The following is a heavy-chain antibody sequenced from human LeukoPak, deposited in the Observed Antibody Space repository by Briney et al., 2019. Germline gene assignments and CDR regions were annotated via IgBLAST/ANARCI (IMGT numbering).Heavy chain of an antibody. D-gene: IGHD2-15*01. CDR3: TTDPEGYCSGGSCYFDY. CDR1: GFTFSNAW. CDR2: IKSKTDGGTT. J-gene: IGHJ4*02. Sequence: GGSLRLSCAASGFTFSNAWMSWVRQAPGKGLEWVGRIKSKTDGGTTDYAAPVKGRFTISRDDSKNTLYLQMNSLKTEDTAVYYCTTDPEGYCSGGSCYFDYWGQGTLVTVSS. V-gene: IGHV3-15*01.